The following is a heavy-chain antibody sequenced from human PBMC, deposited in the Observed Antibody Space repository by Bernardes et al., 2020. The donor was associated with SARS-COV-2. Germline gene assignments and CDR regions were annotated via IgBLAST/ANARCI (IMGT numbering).Heavy chain of an antibody. D-gene: IGHD3-10*01. J-gene: IGHJ4*02. CDR1: GFIVSNNY. Sequence: GGSLRLSCAASGFIVSNNYMNWVRQAPGKGLEWVSVIYSGGSTFYADSVKGRYTISRDDSKNTVFLQMDSLKAEDTAVYYCATELQWGFDNWGQGTLVTVSS. V-gene: IGHV3-66*02. CDR3: ATELQWGFDN. CDR2: IYSGGST.